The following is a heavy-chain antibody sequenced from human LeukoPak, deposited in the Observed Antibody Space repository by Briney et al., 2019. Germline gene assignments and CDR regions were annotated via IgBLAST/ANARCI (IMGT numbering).Heavy chain of an antibody. D-gene: IGHD6-19*01. V-gene: IGHV4-39*01. CDR3: ARLRIAVGYYYYYYMDV. CDR2: IYYSGST. Sequence: SETLSLTCNVSGGSISSYYWGWIRQPPGKGLEWIGSIYYSGSTYYNPSLKSRVTISVDTSKNQFSLKLSSVTAADTAVYYCARLRIAVGYYYYYYMDVWGKGTTVTISS. CDR1: GGSISSYY. J-gene: IGHJ6*03.